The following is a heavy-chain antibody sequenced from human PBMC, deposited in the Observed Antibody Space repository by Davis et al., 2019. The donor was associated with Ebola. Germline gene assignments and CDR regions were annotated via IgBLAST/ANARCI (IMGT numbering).Heavy chain of an antibody. CDR1: GFTFSSYA. V-gene: IGHV3-30-3*01. D-gene: IGHD7-27*01. CDR3: ARDALLTGGTYYFDY. Sequence: GESLKISCAASGFTFSSYAMHWVRQAPGKGLEWVAVISYDGSNKYYADSVKGRFTISRDNSKNTLYLQMNSLRAEDTAVYYCARDALLTGGTYYFDYWGQGTLVTVSS. J-gene: IGHJ4*02. CDR2: ISYDGSNK.